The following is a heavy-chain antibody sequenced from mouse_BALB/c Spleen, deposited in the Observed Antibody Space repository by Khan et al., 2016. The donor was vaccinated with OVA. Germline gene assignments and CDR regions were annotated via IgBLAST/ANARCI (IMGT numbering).Heavy chain of an antibody. CDR2: ISYSGRT. Sequence: VQLQQSGPGLVKPSQSLSLTCTVTGYSITSAYAWNWIRQFPGNKLEWMGYISYSGRTSYNPSLKSRISITRDTSKNQFFLQLNSVTTEDTATYYCARSVTMTTVVATDFDDWGQGTTLTVSS. V-gene: IGHV3-2*02. CDR1: GYSITSAYA. CDR3: ARSVTMTTVVATDFDD. D-gene: IGHD1-1*01. J-gene: IGHJ2*01.